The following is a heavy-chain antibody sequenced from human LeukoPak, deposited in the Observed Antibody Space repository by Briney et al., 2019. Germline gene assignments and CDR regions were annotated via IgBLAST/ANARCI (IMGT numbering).Heavy chain of an antibody. J-gene: IGHJ4*02. V-gene: IGHV1-2*02. Sequence: ASVKVSCKASGYTFTGYYMHWVRQAPGQGLEWMGWINPNSGGTNYAQKFQGRVTMTRDTSTSTVYMELSSLRSEDTAVYYCARARILRSDYWGQGTLVTVSS. D-gene: IGHD5-18*01. CDR3: ARARILRSDY. CDR1: GYTFTGYY. CDR2: INPNSGGT.